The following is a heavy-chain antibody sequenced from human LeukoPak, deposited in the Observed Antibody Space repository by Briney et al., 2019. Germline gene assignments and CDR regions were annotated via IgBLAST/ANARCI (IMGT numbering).Heavy chain of an antibody. CDR1: GGSISSGDYY. J-gene: IGHJ4*02. CDR3: ARLNSSSWYFDY. V-gene: IGHV4-30-4*01. Sequence: SETLSLTCTVSGGSISSGDYYWSWIRQPPGKGLEWIGYIYYSGSTYYNPSLKSRVTISVDRSKNQFSLKLSSVTAADTAVYYCARLNSSSWYFDYWGQGTLVTVSS. D-gene: IGHD6-13*01. CDR2: IYYSGST.